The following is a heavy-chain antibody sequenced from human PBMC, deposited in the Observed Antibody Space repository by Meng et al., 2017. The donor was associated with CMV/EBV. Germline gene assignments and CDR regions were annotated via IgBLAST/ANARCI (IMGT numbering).Heavy chain of an antibody. CDR3: AHKGRRMAAAGINWFDP. J-gene: IGHJ5*02. CDR2: IYWDDDK. Sequence: ITSKDSGPQLLKPPQTLTLTCTFSGFSLSTSGVGVGWIRQPPGKALEWLALIYWDDDKRYSPSLKSRLTITKDTSKNQVVLTMTNMDPVDTATYYCAHKGRRMAAAGINWFDPWGQGTLVTVSS. D-gene: IGHD6-13*01. CDR1: GFSLSTSGVG. V-gene: IGHV2-5*02.